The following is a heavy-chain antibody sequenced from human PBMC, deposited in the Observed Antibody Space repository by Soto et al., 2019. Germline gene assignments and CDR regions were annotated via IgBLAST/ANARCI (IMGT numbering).Heavy chain of an antibody. V-gene: IGHV4-39*07. CDR1: GGSVSSSGSHY. CDR2: MYPSGST. D-gene: IGHD3-16*01. CDR3: AKGAPSYYDTLGGNWFDP. Sequence: SETLSLTCTVSGGSVSSSGSHYWGWIRQPPGQGLEWIGSMYPSGSTYSNPSLKSRVIISADTSKNQFSLKLSSVTAADTAMYYCAKGAPSYYDTLGGNWFDPWGQGTLVTVSS. J-gene: IGHJ5*02.